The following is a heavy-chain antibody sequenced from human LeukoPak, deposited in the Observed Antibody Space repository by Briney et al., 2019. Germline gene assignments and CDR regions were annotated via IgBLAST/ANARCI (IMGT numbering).Heavy chain of an antibody. CDR1: GFTFSSYS. D-gene: IGHD3-22*01. J-gene: IGHJ6*02. CDR3: ARDRDRSGYPYYHYGMDV. CDR2: ISSSSSYI. V-gene: IGHV3-21*01. Sequence: GGSLRLSCAASGFTFSSYSMNWVRQAPGKGLEWVSSISSSSSYIYYADSVKGRFTISRDNAKNSLYLQMNSLRAEDTAVYYCARDRDRSGYPYYHYGMDVWGQGTTVTVSS.